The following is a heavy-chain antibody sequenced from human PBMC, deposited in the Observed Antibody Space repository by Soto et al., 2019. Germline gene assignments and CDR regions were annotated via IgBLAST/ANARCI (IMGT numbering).Heavy chain of an antibody. CDR3: ARSYYGDYKYFFDY. CDR2: IYPGDSDT. CDR1: GCSCTAYW. J-gene: IGHJ4*02. D-gene: IGHD4-17*01. Sequence: GVFLKICSKVAGCSCTAYWIGWVRQMPGKGLEWMGIIYPGDSDTTYSPSFQGQVTISADKSISTAYLQWSSLKASDTAMYYCARSYYGDYKYFFDYWGQGTLVPVS. V-gene: IGHV5-51*01.